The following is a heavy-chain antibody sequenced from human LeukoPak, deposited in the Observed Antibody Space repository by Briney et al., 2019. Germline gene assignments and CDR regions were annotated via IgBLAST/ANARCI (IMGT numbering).Heavy chain of an antibody. V-gene: IGHV3-9*01. D-gene: IGHD6-6*01. Sequence: GGSLRLSCAASGFTFDDYAMHWVRQATGKGLEWVSGISWNSGSIGYADSVKGRFTISRDNAKNSLYLQMNSLRAEDTALYYCAKDLEYSSSSDGMDVWGQGTTVTVSS. CDR2: ISWNSGSI. J-gene: IGHJ6*02. CDR1: GFTFDDYA. CDR3: AKDLEYSSSSDGMDV.